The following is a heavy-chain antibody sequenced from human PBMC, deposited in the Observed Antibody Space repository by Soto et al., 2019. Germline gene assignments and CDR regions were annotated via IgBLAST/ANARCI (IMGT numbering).Heavy chain of an antibody. Sequence: GEALKISCKGSGYSFTSYWIGWVRQMPGKGLEWMVIIYTGDSDTRYSPSFQGQVTTSADKSISTAYLQWSSLKASDTAMYYCARHSSGSRPPRRLHXWGQGTLVTVSX. J-gene: IGHJ4*02. D-gene: IGHD6-13*01. CDR1: GYSFTSYW. CDR3: ARHSSGSRPPRRLHX. V-gene: IGHV5-51*01. CDR2: IYTGDSDT.